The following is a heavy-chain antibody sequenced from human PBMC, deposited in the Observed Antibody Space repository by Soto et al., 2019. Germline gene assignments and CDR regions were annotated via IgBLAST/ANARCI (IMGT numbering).Heavy chain of an antibody. CDR1: GYTFTSYD. V-gene: IGHV1-8*01. Sequence: QVQLVQSGAEVKKPGASVKVSCKASGYTFTSYDINWVRQATGQGLEWMGWMNPNSGNTGYAHKFQGRVTMTRNTSISAAYMERSSLRSEDSAVYYCARGYYYACGMDVWGQGTTVTVSS. J-gene: IGHJ6*02. CDR3: ARGYYYACGMDV. CDR2: MNPNSGNT.